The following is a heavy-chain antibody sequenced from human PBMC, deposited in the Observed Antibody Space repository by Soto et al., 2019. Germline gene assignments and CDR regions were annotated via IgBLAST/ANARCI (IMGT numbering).Heavy chain of an antibody. V-gene: IGHV3-53*01. D-gene: IGHD6-19*01. CDR1: GFIVSSYY. Sequence: GGSLRLSCAGSGFIVSSYYMSWVRQAPGKGLEWISVIYSGGSTYYADSVKGRFTISRDNSENTLYLQLDSLRAEDTAVYYCAKSGGNGWFADAFDVWGQGSMVTVSS. J-gene: IGHJ3*01. CDR2: IYSGGST. CDR3: AKSGGNGWFADAFDV.